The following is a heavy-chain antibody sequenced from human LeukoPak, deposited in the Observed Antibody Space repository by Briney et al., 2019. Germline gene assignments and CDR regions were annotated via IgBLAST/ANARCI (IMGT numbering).Heavy chain of an antibody. CDR3: ASEIPYRHIAAAGGLDY. CDR2: INAGNGNT. CDR1: GYTFTSYA. Sequence: GASVKVSCKASGYTFTSYAMHWVRQAPGQRLEWMGWINAGNGNTKYSQKFQGRVTITRDTSASTAYMELSSLRSEDTAVYYCASEIPYRHIAAAGGLDYWGQGTLVTVSS. V-gene: IGHV1-3*01. D-gene: IGHD6-13*01. J-gene: IGHJ4*02.